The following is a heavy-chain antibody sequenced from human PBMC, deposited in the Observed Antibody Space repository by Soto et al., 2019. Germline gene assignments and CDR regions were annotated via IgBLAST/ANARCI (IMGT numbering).Heavy chain of an antibody. V-gene: IGHV4-61*01. CDR1: GGSVSSGNYF. J-gene: IGHJ5*02. CDR3: ARGPHPGYCSGGSCFYNWFDP. D-gene: IGHD2-15*01. Sequence: LSLTCTVSGGSVSSGNYFWSWIRQPPGKGLEWIGYFYYTGSINYNPSLKSRVTISIDASKDQFSLKLSSVTAADTAVYYFARGPHPGYCSGGSCFYNWFDPGAQGTLVTVSS. CDR2: FYYTGSI.